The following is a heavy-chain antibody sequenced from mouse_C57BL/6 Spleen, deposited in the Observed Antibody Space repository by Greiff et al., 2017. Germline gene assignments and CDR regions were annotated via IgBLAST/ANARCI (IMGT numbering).Heavy chain of an antibody. Sequence: EVQLVESEGGLVQPGSSMKLSCTASGFTFSDYYMAWVRQVPEKGLEWVANINYDGSSTYYLDSLKSRFIISRDNAKNILYLQMSSLKSEDTATYYCARESGTSEFAYWGQGTLVTVSA. J-gene: IGHJ3*01. CDR3: ARESGTSEFAY. CDR1: GFTFSDYY. D-gene: IGHD4-1*01. CDR2: INYDGSST. V-gene: IGHV5-16*01.